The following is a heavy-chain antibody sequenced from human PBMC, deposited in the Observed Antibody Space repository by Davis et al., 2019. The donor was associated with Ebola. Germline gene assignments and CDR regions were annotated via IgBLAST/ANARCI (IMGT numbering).Heavy chain of an antibody. CDR3: ARVPSSIAARLWFDP. CDR1: GFTFSSYG. V-gene: IGHV3-30*03. Sequence: PGGSLRLSCAASGFTFSSYGMHWVRQAPGKGLEWVAVISYDGSNKYYADSVKGRFTISRHNSKNTLYLQMNSLRAEDTAVYYCARVPSSIAARLWFDPWGQGTLVTVSS. J-gene: IGHJ5*02. CDR2: ISYDGSNK. D-gene: IGHD6-6*01.